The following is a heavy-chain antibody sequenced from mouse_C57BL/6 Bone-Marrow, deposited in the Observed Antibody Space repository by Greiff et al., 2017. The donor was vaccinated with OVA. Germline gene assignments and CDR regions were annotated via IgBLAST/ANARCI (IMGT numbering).Heavy chain of an antibody. D-gene: IGHD2-2*01. Sequence: QVQLQQSGPELVKPGASVKISCKASGYSFTSYYIHWVKQRPGQGLEWIGWIYPGSGNTKYNEKFKGKATLTADTSSSTAYMQLSSLTSEDSAVYYCARTVTTYYFDYWGQGTTLTVSS. CDR1: GYSFTSYY. J-gene: IGHJ2*01. CDR3: ARTVTTYYFDY. V-gene: IGHV1-66*01. CDR2: IYPGSGNT.